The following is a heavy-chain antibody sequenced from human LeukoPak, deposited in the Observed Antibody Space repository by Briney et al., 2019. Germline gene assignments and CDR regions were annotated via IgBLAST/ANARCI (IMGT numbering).Heavy chain of an antibody. D-gene: IGHD3-3*01. J-gene: IGHJ4*02. Sequence: PGGSLRLSCAASGFTFSSYWMHWVRQAPGKGLVWVSRINTDGSSTSYADSVKGRFTISRDNAKNTLYLQMNSLRAEDTAVYYCARTEGGPGVLEWLLGDYWGQGTLVTVSS. V-gene: IGHV3-74*01. CDR3: ARTEGGPGVLEWLLGDY. CDR2: INTDGSST. CDR1: GFTFSSYW.